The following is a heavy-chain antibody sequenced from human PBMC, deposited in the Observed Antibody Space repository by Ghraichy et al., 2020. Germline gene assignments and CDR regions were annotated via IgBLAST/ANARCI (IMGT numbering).Heavy chain of an antibody. J-gene: IGHJ4*02. V-gene: IGHV4-34*01. D-gene: IGHD5-12*01. CDR2: INHSGST. CDR3: ARGQVATNPYRPKRFDY. Sequence: SQTLSLTCAVYGGSFSGYYWSWIRQPPGKGLEWIGEINHSGSTNYNPSLKSRVTISVDTSKNQFSLKLSSVTAADTAVYYCARGQVATNPYRPKRFDYWGQGTLVTVSS. CDR1: GGSFSGYY.